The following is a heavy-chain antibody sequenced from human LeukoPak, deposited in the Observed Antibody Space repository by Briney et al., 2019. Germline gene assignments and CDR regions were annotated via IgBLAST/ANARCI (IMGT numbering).Heavy chain of an antibody. Sequence: PSETLSLTCTVSGGSISSNYWSWIRQPPGKGLEWLGYIYYNESTSYNPSLKSRVTISVDTSKNQFSLKLSSVTAADTAVYYCARLDCSSTSCYLHYWGQGTLVTVSS. CDR1: GGSISSNY. D-gene: IGHD2-2*01. J-gene: IGHJ4*02. CDR2: IYYNEST. V-gene: IGHV4-59*12. CDR3: ARLDCSSTSCYLHY.